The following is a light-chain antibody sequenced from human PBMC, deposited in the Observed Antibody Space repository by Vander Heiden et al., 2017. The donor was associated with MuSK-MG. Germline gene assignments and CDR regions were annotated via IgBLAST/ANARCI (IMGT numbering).Light chain of an antibody. V-gene: IGKV3-11*01. CDR1: QSVSSY. CDR2: DAS. CDR3: QHFSNWPPYT. J-gene: IGKJ2*01. Sequence: EIVLTQSPATLSLSPGERATLSCRASQSVSSYLAWYQQKPGQAPRLLIYDASNRATGIPARFSGSGYGTDFTLTISSLEPEDFAVYYCQHFSNWPPYTFGQGTKLEIK.